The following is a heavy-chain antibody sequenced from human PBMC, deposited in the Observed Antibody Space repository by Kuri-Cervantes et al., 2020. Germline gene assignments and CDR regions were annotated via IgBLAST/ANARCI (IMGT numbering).Heavy chain of an antibody. V-gene: IGHV3-30-3*01. Sequence: GEFLKISCAASGFTFSSYAMHWVRQAPGKGLEWVAVISYDGSNKYYADSVKGRFTISRDNSKNTLYLQMNSLRAEDTAVYYCARERNGYNSSPVDNWGQGTLVTVSS. CDR3: ARERNGYNSSPVDN. CDR1: GFTFSSYA. D-gene: IGHD5-24*01. CDR2: ISYDGSNK. J-gene: IGHJ4*02.